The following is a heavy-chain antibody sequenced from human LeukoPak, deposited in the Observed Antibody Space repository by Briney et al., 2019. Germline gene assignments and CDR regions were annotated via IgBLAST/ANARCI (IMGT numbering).Heavy chain of an antibody. Sequence: ASVKVSCXASGYTFTSYGISWARQAPGQGLEWMGWISAYNGNTNYAQKLQGRVTMTTDTSTSTAYMELRSLRSDDTAVYYCARQWELVFFDYWGQGTLVTVSS. V-gene: IGHV1-18*01. CDR2: ISAYNGNT. CDR3: ARQWELVFFDY. J-gene: IGHJ4*02. D-gene: IGHD1-26*01. CDR1: GYTFTSYG.